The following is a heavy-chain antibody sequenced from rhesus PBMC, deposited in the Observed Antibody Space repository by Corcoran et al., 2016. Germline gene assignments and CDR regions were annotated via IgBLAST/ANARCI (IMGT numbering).Heavy chain of an antibody. Sequence: QVQLQESGPRLVKPSETLSLTCAVSGYSISSNYYWSWIRPSPGKGLEWIGGISWSYGNTDLNPYLKRRVPRSVDTSKNQFSVKLISVTAADTATYYCAKGSSGSYVEYFEFWGQGALVTVSS. J-gene: IGHJ1*01. CDR3: AKGSSGSYVEYFEF. CDR1: GYSISSNYY. CDR2: ISWSYGNT. D-gene: IGHD6-25*01. V-gene: IGHV4S14*01.